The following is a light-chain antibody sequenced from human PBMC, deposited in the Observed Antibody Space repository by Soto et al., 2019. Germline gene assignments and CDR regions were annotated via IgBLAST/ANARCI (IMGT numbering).Light chain of an antibody. CDR2: GAS. CDR3: QKYDRAPWT. CDR1: QGVRNH. V-gene: IGKV1-27*01. Sequence: DIQMTQSPSSLSASVGDRVTITCRASQGVRNHLAWYQQKPGEVPKLLIYGASTLQSGVPSRFSGGGSGTDFTLTISSLQPEDVATYYCQKYDRAPWTFGQGTKVEVK. J-gene: IGKJ1*01.